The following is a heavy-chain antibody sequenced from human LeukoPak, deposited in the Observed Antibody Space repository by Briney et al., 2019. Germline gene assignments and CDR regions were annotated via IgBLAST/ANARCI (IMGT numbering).Heavy chain of an antibody. CDR2: IIPIFGTA. V-gene: IGHV1-69*05. Sequence: SVKVSCKASGGTFSSYAISWVRQAPGQGLEWMGGIIPIFGTANYAQKFQGRVTITTDESTSTAYMELSSLRSEDTAVYYCARHPVITIAARRYYYYMDVWGKGTTVAVSS. J-gene: IGHJ6*03. CDR1: GGTFSSYA. D-gene: IGHD6-6*01. CDR3: ARHPVITIAARRYYYYMDV.